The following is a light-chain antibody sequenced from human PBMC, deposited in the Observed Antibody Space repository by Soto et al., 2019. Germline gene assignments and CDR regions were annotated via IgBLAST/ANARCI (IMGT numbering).Light chain of an antibody. V-gene: IGLV2-8*01. CDR1: TSDIGGYDY. J-gene: IGLJ1*01. Sequence: QSALTQPPSASGSPGQSVAISCTGTTSDIGGYDYVSWYQQHPGKAPKLMIYEVNKRPSGVPDRFSDSKSGNTASLTVSGLQAEDEADYYRSSHGGNSPYVFGTGTKVTVL. CDR3: SSHGGNSPYV. CDR2: EVN.